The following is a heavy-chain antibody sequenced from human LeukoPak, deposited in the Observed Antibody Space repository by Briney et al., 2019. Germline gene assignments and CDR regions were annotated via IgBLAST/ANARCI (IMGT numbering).Heavy chain of an antibody. Sequence: ASVKVSFTASGYTFTSYAMHWVRQAPGQRLEWMGWINAGNGNTKYSQKFQGRVTITRDTSASTAYMELSSLRSEDTAVYYCARDRGTMVRGSRWFDPWGQGTLVTVSS. CDR1: GYTFTSYA. D-gene: IGHD3-10*01. V-gene: IGHV1-3*01. CDR2: INAGNGNT. CDR3: ARDRGTMVRGSRWFDP. J-gene: IGHJ5*02.